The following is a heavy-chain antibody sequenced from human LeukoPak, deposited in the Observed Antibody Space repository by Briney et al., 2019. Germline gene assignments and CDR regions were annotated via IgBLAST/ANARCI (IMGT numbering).Heavy chain of an antibody. CDR1: GGSISSSNW. Sequence: SETLSLTCAVSGGSISSSNWWSWVRQPPGKGLEWIGEIYHSGSTNYNPSLKSRVTISVDTSKNQFSLKLSSVTAADTAVYYCARGEQLVTWFDPWGQGTLVTVSS. CDR3: ARGEQLVTWFDP. V-gene: IGHV4-4*02. CDR2: IYHSGST. J-gene: IGHJ5*02. D-gene: IGHD6-6*01.